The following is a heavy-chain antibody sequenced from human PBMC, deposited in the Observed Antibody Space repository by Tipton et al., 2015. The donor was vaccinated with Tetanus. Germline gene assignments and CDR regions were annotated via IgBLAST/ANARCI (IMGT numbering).Heavy chain of an antibody. CDR1: GGTFSSYA. V-gene: IGHV1-69*01. Sequence: QSGPEVKKPGSSVKVSCKASGGTFSSYAISWVRQAPGQGLEWMGGIIPIFGTANYAQKFQGRVTITADESTSTAYMELSSLRSGNTAVYYCARGSRHGTKTYNGFDPWGQVTLVTGSS. D-gene: IGHD1-7*01. CDR2: IIPIFGTA. CDR3: ARGSRHGTKTYNGFDP. J-gene: IGHJ5*02.